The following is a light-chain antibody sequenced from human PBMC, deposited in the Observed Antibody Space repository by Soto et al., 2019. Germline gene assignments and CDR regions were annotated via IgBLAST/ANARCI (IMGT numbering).Light chain of an antibody. J-gene: IGLJ2*01. Sequence: QSALTQPASVSGSPGQSITISCTGTRSDVGSYNLVSWYQQHPGKAPKLMIYEGSKRPSGVSNRFSGSKSGHTASLTISGLQAEDESDYYCCSYAGSSTVFGGGTKLTVL. CDR2: EGS. CDR3: CSYAGSSTV. V-gene: IGLV2-23*01. CDR1: RSDVGSYNL.